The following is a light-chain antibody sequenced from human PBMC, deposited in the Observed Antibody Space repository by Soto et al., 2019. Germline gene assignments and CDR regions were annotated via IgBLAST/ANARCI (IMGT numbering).Light chain of an antibody. J-gene: IGKJ1*01. CDR1: QSIANF. CDR2: AAY. Sequence: DIQMTQSPSSLSASVGDRVTISFRARQSIANFLNWYQQRPGKAPKLLIYAAYNLHSGVPSRFSGSGSGTDFTLTISGLQPEDSATYYCQQNHNGRTFGQGTKV. CDR3: QQNHNGRT. V-gene: IGKV1-39*01.